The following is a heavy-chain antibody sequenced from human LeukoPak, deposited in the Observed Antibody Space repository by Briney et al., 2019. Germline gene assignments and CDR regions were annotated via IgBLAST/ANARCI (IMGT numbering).Heavy chain of an antibody. D-gene: IGHD3-10*01. CDR2: IIPILGIA. J-gene: IGHJ5*02. CDR1: GGTFSSYA. V-gene: IGHV1-69*04. Sequence: GASVKVSCKASGGTFSSYAISWVRQAPGQGLEWMGRIIPILGIANYAQKFQGRVTITADKSTSTAYMELSSLRSEDTAVYYCARDRISKGWFGANWFDPWGQGTLVTVSS. CDR3: ARDRISKGWFGANWFDP.